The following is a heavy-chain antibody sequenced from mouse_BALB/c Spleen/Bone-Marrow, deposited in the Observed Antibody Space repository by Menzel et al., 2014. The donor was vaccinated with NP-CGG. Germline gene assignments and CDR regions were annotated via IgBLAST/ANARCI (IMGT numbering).Heavy chain of an antibody. CDR1: GFDFSRYW. Sequence: EVKVIESGGGLVQPGGSLKLSCAASGFDFSRYWMSWVRQAPGKGLEWIGEINPDSSTINYTPSRKDKFIISRDNAKNTLYLQMSKVRSEDTALYYCARLSYYGRFAYWGQGTLVTVSP. CDR3: ARLSYYGRFAY. CDR2: INPDSSTI. V-gene: IGHV4-1*02. D-gene: IGHD1-1*01. J-gene: IGHJ3*01.